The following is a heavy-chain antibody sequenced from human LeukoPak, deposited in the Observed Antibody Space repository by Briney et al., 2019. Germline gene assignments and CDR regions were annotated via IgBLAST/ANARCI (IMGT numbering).Heavy chain of an antibody. Sequence: PGRSLRLSCAASGFTFSSHDMHWVRQAPGKGLGWVSYISSRSSNKEYADSGKGRFTISRDNSKNSLYLQMDSLRGEDSAIYYCAREGWDINALDIWGQGTMVTVSP. J-gene: IGHJ3*02. CDR1: GFTFSSHD. D-gene: IGHD5-12*01. CDR3: AREGWDINALDI. V-gene: IGHV3-48*04. CDR2: ISSRSSNK.